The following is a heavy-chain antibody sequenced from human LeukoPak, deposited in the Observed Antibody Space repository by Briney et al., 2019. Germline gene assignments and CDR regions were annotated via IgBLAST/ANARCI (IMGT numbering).Heavy chain of an antibody. CDR3: ARETPGYDTKMYYFDY. D-gene: IGHD3-9*01. CDR2: ISYDGSNK. J-gene: IGHJ4*02. CDR1: GFTFSSYA. V-gene: IGHV3-30-3*01. Sequence: GGSLRLSCAASGFTFSSYAMHWVRQAPGKGLEWVAVISYDGSNKYYADSVKGRFTISRDNSKNTLYLQMNSLRAEDTAVYYCARETPGYDTKMYYFDYWGQGTLVTVSS.